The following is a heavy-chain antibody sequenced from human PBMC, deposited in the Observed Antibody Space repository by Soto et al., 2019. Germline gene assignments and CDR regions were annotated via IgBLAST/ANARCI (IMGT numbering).Heavy chain of an antibody. J-gene: IGHJ4*02. CDR1: GFTFSSYG. V-gene: IGHV3-30*18. D-gene: IGHD6-19*01. CDR2: ISYDGSNK. Sequence: GGSLRLSCAASGFTFSSYGMHWVRQAPGKGLEWVAVISYDGSNKYYADSVKGRFTISRDNSKNTLYLQMNSLRAEDTAVYYCAKDQEQWLVSTVHYWGQGTLVTVSS. CDR3: AKDQEQWLVSTVHY.